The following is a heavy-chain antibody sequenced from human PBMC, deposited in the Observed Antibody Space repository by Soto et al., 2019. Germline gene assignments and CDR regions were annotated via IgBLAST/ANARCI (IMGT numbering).Heavy chain of an antibody. Sequence: QFLESGGGLVQPGGSLRVHCVASGFTFGDYAMSWVRQAPGKGLEWVSSIGGGGSDTYYAASVKGRFTISRDNSESTLYLQMNNLRVEDTAVYYCAIDAGPYNGEWGWFDTWGQGTLVTVSS. V-gene: IGHV3-23*01. CDR3: AIDAGPYNGEWGWFDT. D-gene: IGHD3-10*01. J-gene: IGHJ5*02. CDR1: GFTFGDYA. CDR2: IGGGGSDT.